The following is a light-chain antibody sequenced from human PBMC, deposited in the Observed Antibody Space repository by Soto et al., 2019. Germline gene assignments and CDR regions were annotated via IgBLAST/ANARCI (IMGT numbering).Light chain of an antibody. CDR1: SSNIGAGYG. CDR3: QSYDSSLSAVV. Sequence: QSVLTQPPSVSGAPGQRVTISCTGSSSNIGAGYGVHWYQQLPGTAPKLLISGNNNRPSGVPDRFSGSKSGTSASLAITGRQTEDEADYYCQSYDSSLSAVVFGGGTKLTVL. CDR2: GNN. J-gene: IGLJ3*02. V-gene: IGLV1-40*01.